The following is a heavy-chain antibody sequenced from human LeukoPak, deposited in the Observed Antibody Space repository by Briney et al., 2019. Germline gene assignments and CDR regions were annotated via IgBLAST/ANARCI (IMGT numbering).Heavy chain of an antibody. CDR1: GGSTSSYY. J-gene: IGHJ3*02. D-gene: IGHD2-21*01. CDR3: AGDPGCSCGDCSLGAFDI. Sequence: SETLSLTCTVSGGSTSSYYWSWIRQPAGKGLEFIARMHTGGYTNYNLSLDSRVTISVDRSKNQFSLKLTSVTAADTAMYYCAGDPGCSCGDCSLGAFDIWGQGTMVTVSS. CDR2: MHTGGYT. V-gene: IGHV4-4*07.